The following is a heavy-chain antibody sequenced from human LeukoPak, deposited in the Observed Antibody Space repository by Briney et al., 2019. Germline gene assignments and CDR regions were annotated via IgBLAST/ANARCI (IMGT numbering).Heavy chain of an antibody. Sequence: GGSLRLSCAASGFTFSSYSMNWVRQAPGKGLEWVSPISSSSSYIYYADSVKGRFTISRDNAKNSLYLQMNSLRAEDTAVYYCARDRKGGSGSYYRSLYDYWGQGTLVTVSS. CDR1: GFTFSSYS. CDR2: ISSSSSYI. V-gene: IGHV3-21*01. D-gene: IGHD3-10*01. J-gene: IGHJ4*02. CDR3: ARDRKGGSGSYYRSLYDY.